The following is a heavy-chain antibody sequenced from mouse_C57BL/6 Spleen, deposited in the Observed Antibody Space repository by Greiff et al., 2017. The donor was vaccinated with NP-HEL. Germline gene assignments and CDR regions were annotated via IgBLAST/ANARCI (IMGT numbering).Heavy chain of an antibody. CDR2: ISSGGSYT. CDR1: GFTFSSYG. CDR3: ARHNGDYFDY. J-gene: IGHJ2*01. V-gene: IGHV5-6*02. D-gene: IGHD1-1*01. Sequence: DVKLVESGGDLVKPGGSLKLSCAASGFTFSSYGMSWVRQTPDKRLEWVATISSGGSYTYYPDSVKGRFTISRDNAKNTLYLQMSSLKSEDTAMYYGARHNGDYFDYWGQGTTLTVSA.